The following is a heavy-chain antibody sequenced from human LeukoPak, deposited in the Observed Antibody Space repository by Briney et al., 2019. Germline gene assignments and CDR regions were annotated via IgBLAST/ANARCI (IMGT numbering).Heavy chain of an antibody. CDR2: MNPNSGNT. J-gene: IGHJ4*02. Sequence: ASVKVSRKASGYTFTSYDINWVRQATGQGLEWMGWMNPNSGNTGYAQKFQGRVTMTRNTSISTAYMELSSLRSEDTAVYYCARSPTGRYFDWLLYYFDYWGQGTLVTVSS. D-gene: IGHD3-9*01. CDR1: GYTFTSYD. CDR3: ARSPTGRYFDWLLYYFDY. V-gene: IGHV1-8*01.